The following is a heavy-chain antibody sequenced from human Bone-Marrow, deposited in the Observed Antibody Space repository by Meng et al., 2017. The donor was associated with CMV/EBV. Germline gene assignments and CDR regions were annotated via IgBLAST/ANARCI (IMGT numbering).Heavy chain of an antibody. Sequence: GGSLRLSCAASGFTFSSYAMSWVRQAPGKGLEWVSAISGSGGSTYYADSVKGRFTISRDNSKNTLYLQMNSLRAEDTAVYYCAKFRGHRKLVLYYYYYGMDVWGQGTTVTVSS. CDR1: GFTFSSYA. CDR2: ISGSGGST. J-gene: IGHJ6*02. CDR3: AKFRGHRKLVLYYYYYGMDV. V-gene: IGHV3-23*01. D-gene: IGHD6-6*01.